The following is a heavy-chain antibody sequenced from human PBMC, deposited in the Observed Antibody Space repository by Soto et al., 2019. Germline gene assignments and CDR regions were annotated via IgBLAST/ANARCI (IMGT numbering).Heavy chain of an antibody. Sequence: EVQLAESGGGMVQPGGSLRLSCVASGFTFSSYDMHWVRQAPGKGLEYVSSISSNGGTTYYGNSVKGRITISRDNSKNTRYLQMGSLRAEDMAVYYCVRRGSGNYDYWGQGPLVTVSS. V-gene: IGHV3-64*01. J-gene: IGHJ4*02. CDR1: GFTFSSYD. D-gene: IGHD3-10*01. CDR3: VRRGSGNYDY. CDR2: ISSNGGTT.